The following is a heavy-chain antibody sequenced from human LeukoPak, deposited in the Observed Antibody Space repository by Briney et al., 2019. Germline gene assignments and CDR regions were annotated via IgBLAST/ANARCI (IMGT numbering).Heavy chain of an antibody. J-gene: IGHJ4*02. D-gene: IGHD1-26*01. V-gene: IGHV4-59*01. CDR3: ATVRWQLVGPYFDY. CDR2: IYSSGNT. CDR1: GISISTYY. Sequence: SETLSLTCSFSGISISTYYWSWIRQSPGKGLEWIGHIYSSGNTDYNSSLKSRVTISVDKSKSQFSLRLSSLTATDRAMYYCATVRWQLVGPYFDYWGQGILVTVSS.